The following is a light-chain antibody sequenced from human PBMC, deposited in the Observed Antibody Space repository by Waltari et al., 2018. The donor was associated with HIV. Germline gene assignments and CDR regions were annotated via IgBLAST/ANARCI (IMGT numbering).Light chain of an antibody. Sequence: QSALTQPASVSGSPGQSITISCIGSGSDIAVYNYLSWYQHPPDRAPRPVVFNPNRRPSGSPFRFAGSKSGNTASLTISGLQAEDEGIYYCSSYASGGSLLFGGGTKVTVL. CDR1: GSDIAVYNY. J-gene: IGLJ3*02. CDR2: NPN. V-gene: IGLV2-14*01. CDR3: SSYASGGSLL.